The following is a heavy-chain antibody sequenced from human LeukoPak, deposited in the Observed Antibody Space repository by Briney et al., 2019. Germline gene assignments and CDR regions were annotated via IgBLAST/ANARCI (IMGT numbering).Heavy chain of an antibody. CDR2: ISGSGGST. CDR1: GFTFSSYA. CDR3: AKGSIYRVATSYFDY. Sequence: PGGSLRLSCAASGFTFSSYAMSWVRQAPGKGLEWVSAISGSGGSTYYADSVKGRFTISRDNSKNTLYLQMDSLRAEDTAVYYCAKGSIYRVATSYFDYWGQGTLVTVSS. V-gene: IGHV3-23*01. J-gene: IGHJ4*02. D-gene: IGHD5-12*01.